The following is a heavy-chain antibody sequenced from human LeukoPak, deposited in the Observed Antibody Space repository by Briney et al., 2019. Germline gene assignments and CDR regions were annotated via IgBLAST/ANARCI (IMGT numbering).Heavy chain of an antibody. V-gene: IGHV4-59*01. CDR3: ARNSATGYDAFDI. J-gene: IGHJ3*02. Sequence: PSETLSLTCTVSNVSIKNYYWSWIRQPPGKGLEWIGYIYYSGSTNYNPSLKSRVTISVDTSKNQFSLKLSSVTAADTAVYYCARNSATGYDAFDIWGQGTMVTVSS. CDR2: IYYSGST. D-gene: IGHD4-17*01. CDR1: NVSIKNYY.